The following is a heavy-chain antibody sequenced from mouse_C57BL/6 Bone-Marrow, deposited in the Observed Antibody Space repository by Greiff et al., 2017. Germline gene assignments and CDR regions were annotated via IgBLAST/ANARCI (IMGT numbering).Heavy chain of an antibody. D-gene: IGHD1-1*01. CDR3: ASSSITTVVAPFAY. J-gene: IGHJ3*01. CDR2: IHPNSGST. Sequence: QVQLQQPGAELVKPGASVKLSCKASGYTFTSYWMHWVKQRPGQGLEWIGMIHPNSGSTNYNEKFKSKATLTVDKSSSTAYMQLSSLTSEDSAVYYCASSSITTVVAPFAYWGKGTLVTVSA. CDR1: GYTFTSYW. V-gene: IGHV1-64*01.